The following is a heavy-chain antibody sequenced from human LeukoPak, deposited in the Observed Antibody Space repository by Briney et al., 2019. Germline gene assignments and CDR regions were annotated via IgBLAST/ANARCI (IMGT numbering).Heavy chain of an antibody. CDR3: ARGQMATMDY. J-gene: IGHJ4*02. Sequence: GGSLRLSCAASGFTFSSYSMNWVRQAPGKGLEWVSYISSSSSTIYYADSVKGRFTISRDNAKNSLCLQMNSPRDEDTAVYYCARGQMATMDYWGQGTLVTVSS. CDR1: GFTFSSYS. D-gene: IGHD5-24*01. V-gene: IGHV3-48*02. CDR2: ISSSSSTI.